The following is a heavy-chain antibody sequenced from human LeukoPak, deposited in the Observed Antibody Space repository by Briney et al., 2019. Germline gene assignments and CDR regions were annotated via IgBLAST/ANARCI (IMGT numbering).Heavy chain of an antibody. J-gene: IGHJ4*02. CDR2: ISFDGSTK. V-gene: IGHV3-30-3*01. CDR3: ARGDILTGPYYFDY. D-gene: IGHD3-9*01. CDR1: GFTFSTYA. Sequence: PGESLTLSCAPSGFTFSTYAMHCVRQAPGKGMQWVAVISFDGSTKYYADSVRGRFTISRDNSKNTMYMQINRLRPEDTAVYYCARGDILTGPYYFDYWGQGTLVTVSS.